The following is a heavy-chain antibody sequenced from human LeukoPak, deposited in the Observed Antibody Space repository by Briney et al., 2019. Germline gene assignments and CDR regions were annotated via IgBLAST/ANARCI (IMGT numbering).Heavy chain of an antibody. CDR2: ISIDGSYT. D-gene: IGHD3-10*01. V-gene: IGHV3-74*01. CDR1: GFGFSDYW. CDR3: LFASGSFYTAFHY. Sequence: GGSLRLSCAASGFGFSDYWMHWVRQVPGRGPVWVSHISIDGSYTNYADSVKGRFTISRDNAKNTLYLEMNSLRAEDTAVYYCLFASGSFYTAFHYWGQGTLVTVSS. J-gene: IGHJ4*02.